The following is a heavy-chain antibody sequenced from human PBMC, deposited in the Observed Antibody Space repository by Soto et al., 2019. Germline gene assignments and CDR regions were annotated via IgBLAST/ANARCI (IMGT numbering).Heavy chain of an antibody. CDR2: INPNSGGT. Sequence: GASVKVSCTASGYTFTGYYMHWVRQAPGQGLEWMGWINPNSGGTNYAQKFQGWVTMTRDTSISTAYMELSRLRSDDTAVYYCARALGYCSSTSCYTREFDYWGQGTLVTVSS. CDR3: ARALGYCSSTSCYTREFDY. D-gene: IGHD2-2*02. CDR1: GYTFTGYY. J-gene: IGHJ4*02. V-gene: IGHV1-2*04.